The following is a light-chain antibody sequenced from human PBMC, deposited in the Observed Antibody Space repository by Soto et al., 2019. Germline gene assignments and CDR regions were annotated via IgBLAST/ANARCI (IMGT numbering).Light chain of an antibody. CDR2: DAS. V-gene: IGKV1-5*01. Sequence: DIQMTQSPSTLSASVGDGVTITCRASQNISVWLAWYQQRPGKAPKFLIYDASNLETVVSSRFSGSGSGTDFTLTCRSLQPDDCATYYCQQYDSSSPTFGQGTKLEIK. J-gene: IGKJ2*01. CDR1: QNISVW. CDR3: QQYDSSSPT.